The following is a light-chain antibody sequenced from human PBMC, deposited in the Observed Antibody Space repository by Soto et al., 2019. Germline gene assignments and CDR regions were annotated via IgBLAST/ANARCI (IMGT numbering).Light chain of an antibody. J-gene: IGLJ1*01. CDR1: SSDVGGYNY. Sequence: QSVLTQPASVSGSPGQSIAISCTGTSSDVGGYNYVSWYQQHPGKAPKLMIHEVSNRPSGVSDRFSGSKSGNTASLTISGLQAEDDADYYCSSYASSSTPLYVFGTGTKVTVL. CDR3: SSYASSSTPLYV. CDR2: EVS. V-gene: IGLV2-14*01.